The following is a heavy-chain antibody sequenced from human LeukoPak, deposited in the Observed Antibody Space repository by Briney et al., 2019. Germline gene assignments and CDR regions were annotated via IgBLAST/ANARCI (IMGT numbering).Heavy chain of an antibody. CDR1: GYSYTSYW. CDR3: ARHGYYGSGSYYSN. CDR2: IYPGDSDT. V-gene: IGHV5-51*01. J-gene: IGHJ4*02. Sequence: RGESLEISCQGSGYSYTSYWIGWVRPVPGKGLEWMGIIYPGDSDTIYSPSFQGQVTISADKSISTAYLQWSSLKASDTAMDYCARHGYYGSGSYYSNWGQGTLVTVSS. D-gene: IGHD3-10*01.